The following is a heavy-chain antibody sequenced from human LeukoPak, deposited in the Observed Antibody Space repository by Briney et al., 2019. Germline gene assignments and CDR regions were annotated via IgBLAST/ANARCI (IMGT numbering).Heavy chain of an antibody. D-gene: IGHD4-17*01. Sequence: ASVKVSCKASRYTFTSYGISWVRQAPGQGLEWMGWISAYNGNTNYAQKLQGRVTMTTDTSTSTAYMELRSLRSDDTAVYYCARDRDYDDSDAFDIWGQGTMVTVSS. CDR3: ARDRDYDDSDAFDI. J-gene: IGHJ3*02. CDR1: RYTFTSYG. V-gene: IGHV1-18*01. CDR2: ISAYNGNT.